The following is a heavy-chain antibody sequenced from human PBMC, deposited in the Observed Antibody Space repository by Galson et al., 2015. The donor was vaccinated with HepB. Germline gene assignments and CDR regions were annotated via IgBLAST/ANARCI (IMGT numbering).Heavy chain of an antibody. V-gene: IGHV3-23*01. CDR2: ISSSGDSR. J-gene: IGHJ4*02. CDR3: AQEDGYRSNWGFDS. Sequence: SLRLSCAASGFTFSNYDMAWVRQVPGKGLEWTSTISSSGDSRFYAASVKGLFTISRDNSKHTLFLQMNGLRAEDTALYYCAQEDGYRSNWGFDSWGQGTLVTVSS. CDR1: GFTFSNYD. D-gene: IGHD6-13*01.